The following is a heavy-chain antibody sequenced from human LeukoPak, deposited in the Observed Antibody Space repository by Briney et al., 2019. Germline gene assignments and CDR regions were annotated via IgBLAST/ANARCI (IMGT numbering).Heavy chain of an antibody. Sequence: PGRSLRLSCAASGFTFSSYAMHWVRQAPGKGLEWVAVISYDGSNKYYADSVKGRFTISRDNSKNTLYLQMNSLRAEDTAVYYCARGGYSRGYFDYWGQGTLVTVS. J-gene: IGHJ4*02. CDR2: ISYDGSNK. V-gene: IGHV3-30-3*01. CDR3: ARGGYSRGYFDY. D-gene: IGHD5-18*01. CDR1: GFTFSSYA.